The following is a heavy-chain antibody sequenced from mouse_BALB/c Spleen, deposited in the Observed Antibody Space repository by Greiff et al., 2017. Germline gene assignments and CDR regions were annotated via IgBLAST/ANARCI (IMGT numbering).Heavy chain of an antibody. CDR2: ISSGGST. CDR3: ASLLRLGGPFDY. Sequence: DVMLVESGGGLVKPGGSLKLSCAASGFTFSSYAMSWVRQTPEKRLEWVASISSGGSTYYPDSVKGRFTISRDNARNILYLQMSSLRSEDTAMYYCASLLRLGGPFDYWGQGTTLTVSS. V-gene: IGHV5-6-5*01. D-gene: IGHD1-2*01. CDR1: GFTFSSYA. J-gene: IGHJ2*01.